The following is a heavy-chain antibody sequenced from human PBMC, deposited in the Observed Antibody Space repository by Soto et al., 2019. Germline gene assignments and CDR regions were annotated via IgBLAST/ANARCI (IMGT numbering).Heavy chain of an antibody. Sequence: ASVKVSCKASGYTFTSYAMHWVRQAPGQRLEWMGWINAGNGNTKYSQKFQGRVTITRDTSASTAYMELSSLRSEDTAVYYCARAHKGDYYYYYMDVWGKGTTVTVSS. CDR3: ARAHKGDYYYYYMDV. V-gene: IGHV1-3*01. CDR2: INAGNGNT. CDR1: GYTFTSYA. J-gene: IGHJ6*03.